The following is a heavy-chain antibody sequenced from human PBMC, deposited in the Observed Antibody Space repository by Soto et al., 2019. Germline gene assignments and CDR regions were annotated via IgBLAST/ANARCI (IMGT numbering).Heavy chain of an antibody. CDR3: AKDDVLLWFGESPYWFDP. CDR2: ISYDGSNK. D-gene: IGHD3-10*01. J-gene: IGHJ5*02. Sequence: GGSLRLSCAASGFTFSSYGMHWVRQAPGKGLEWVAVISYDGSNKYYADSVKGRFTISRDNSKNTLYLQMNSLRAEDTAVYYCAKDDVLLWFGESPYWFDPWGQGTLVTV. V-gene: IGHV3-30*18. CDR1: GFTFSSYG.